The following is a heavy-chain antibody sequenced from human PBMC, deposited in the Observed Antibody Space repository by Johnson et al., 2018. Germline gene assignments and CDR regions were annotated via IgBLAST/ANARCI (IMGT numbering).Heavy chain of an antibody. CDR1: GFTFSSYD. Sequence: EVQLVESGGGLVQPGGSLRLSCAASGFTFSSYDMHWVRQATGKGLEWVSAIGTAGDTYYPGSVKGRFTISRENAKNSLYLQMNSLRAEDTAVYYCARSQSAYYGDYVGAEYFQHWGQGTLVTVSS. V-gene: IGHV3-13*01. CDR2: IGTAGDT. J-gene: IGHJ1*01. D-gene: IGHD4-17*01. CDR3: ARSQSAYYGDYVGAEYFQH.